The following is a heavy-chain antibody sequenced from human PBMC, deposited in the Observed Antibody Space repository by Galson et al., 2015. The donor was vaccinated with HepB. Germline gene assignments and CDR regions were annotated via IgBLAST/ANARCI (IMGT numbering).Heavy chain of an antibody. CDR2: IRSKASGGTT. Sequence: SLRLSCATSGFTFGDYTMSWFRQAPGKGLEWVGLIRSKASGGTTEYAASVRGRFIISRDDSKSIAYLQMNSLKTEDTAVYSCTRDTRSNYDLMTGYWSPADYYYGLDVWGRGTTVTVSS. J-gene: IGHJ6*02. D-gene: IGHD3-9*01. CDR1: GFTFGDYT. CDR3: TRDTRSNYDLMTGYWSPADYYYGLDV. V-gene: IGHV3-49*03.